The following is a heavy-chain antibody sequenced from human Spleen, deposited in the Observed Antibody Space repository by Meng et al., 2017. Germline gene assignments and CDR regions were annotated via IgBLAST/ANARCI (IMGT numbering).Heavy chain of an antibody. Sequence: SVKVSCKASGYAFTGYYMHWVRQAPGQGLEWMGGIIPMVGTANYAQKFQGRVTITADESTSTSYMELSSLRSEDTAVYYCARPYSGSDQYYYYGMDVWGQGTMVTVSS. CDR2: IIPMVGTA. V-gene: IGHV1-69*13. CDR3: ARPYSGSDQYYYYGMDV. D-gene: IGHD1-26*01. CDR1: GYAFTGYY. J-gene: IGHJ6*02.